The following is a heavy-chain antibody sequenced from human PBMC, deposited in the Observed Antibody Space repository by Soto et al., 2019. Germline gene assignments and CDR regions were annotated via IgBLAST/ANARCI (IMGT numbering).Heavy chain of an antibody. J-gene: IGHJ5*02. CDR1: GGSISSGDYY. D-gene: IGHD3-3*01. V-gene: IGHV4-31*01. CDR3: ARWWSGSRQGFDP. CDR2: IYYSGST. Sequence: QVQLQESGPGLVKPSQTLSLTCTVSGGSISSGDYYWSWIRQHPGKGLEWIGYIYYSGSTYYNPSLKSLVTISVDTSKNQFSLKLNSVTAADTAVYYCARWWSGSRQGFDPWGQGTLVTVSS.